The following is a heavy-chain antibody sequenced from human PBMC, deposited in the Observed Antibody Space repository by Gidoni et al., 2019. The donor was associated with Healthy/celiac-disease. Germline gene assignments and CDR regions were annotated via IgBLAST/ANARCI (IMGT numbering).Heavy chain of an antibody. J-gene: IGHJ4*02. V-gene: IGHV3-21*01. CDR2: LSSISSNI. Sequence: EVQLVESGGGLVQPGRSLRLSCAASGFTLDSYSMHWIRQAPGKGLEGVSSLSSISSNIYYADSVKCRLTIARDNAKNSMYLQMNSRRAEDTAVYYCARGFMAQRPRQVGAAPSPFDYWGQGTLVTVSS. CDR1: GFTLDSYS. D-gene: IGHD1-26*01. CDR3: ARGFMAQRPRQVGAAPSPFDY.